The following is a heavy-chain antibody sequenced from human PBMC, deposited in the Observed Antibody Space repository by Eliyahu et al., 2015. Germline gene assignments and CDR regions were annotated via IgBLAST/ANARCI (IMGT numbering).Heavy chain of an antibody. Sequence: QVQLQQWGAGLLKPSETLSLTCAVYGGSFSGYYWSWIRQPPGKGLEWIGEINHSGSTNYNPSLKSRVTTSVDTSKNQFSLKLSSVTAADTAVYYCARHHHTLGAFDIWGQGTNGHRLF. J-gene: IGHJ3*02. CDR1: GGSFSGYY. CDR2: INHSGST. CDR3: ARHHHTLGAFDI. D-gene: IGHD2-15*01. V-gene: IGHV4-34*01.